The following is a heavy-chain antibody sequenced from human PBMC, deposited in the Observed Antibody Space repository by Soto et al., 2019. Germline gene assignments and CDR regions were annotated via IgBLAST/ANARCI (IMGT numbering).Heavy chain of an antibody. CDR1: GYTFTNYV. D-gene: IGHD1-7*01. CDR2: ISAYNGNT. CDR3: ARGSRNWNYVCGVY. Sequence: ASVKVSCMASGYTFTNYVISWVLQAPGEGIEWMGWISAYNGNTNYAEKLQGRVTMTTDTSTSTAYMELRSLRSDDTAVYCCARGSRNWNYVCGVYWGQETLVTVSS. J-gene: IGHJ4*02. V-gene: IGHV1-18*04.